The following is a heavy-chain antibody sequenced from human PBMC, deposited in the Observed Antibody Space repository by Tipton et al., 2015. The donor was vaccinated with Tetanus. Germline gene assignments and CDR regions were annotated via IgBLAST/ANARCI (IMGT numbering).Heavy chain of an antibody. Sequence: SLRLSCAVSGFSLSSYTMNWVRQAPGKGLEWVSYISYSSGTIYYADSVQGRFTISRDNAKNALYLQMNSLRDEDTAVYYCARDSTHRRDGYNDFDYWGQGTLVTVSS. CDR3: ARDSTHRRDGYNDFDY. CDR1: GFSLSSYT. V-gene: IGHV3-48*02. CDR2: ISYSSGTI. D-gene: IGHD5-24*01. J-gene: IGHJ4*02.